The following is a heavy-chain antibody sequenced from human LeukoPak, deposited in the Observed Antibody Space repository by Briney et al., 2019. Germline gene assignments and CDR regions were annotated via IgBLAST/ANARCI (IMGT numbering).Heavy chain of an antibody. CDR2: IYSGGST. J-gene: IGHJ4*02. Sequence: PSETLSLTCAVYGGSFSGYYWSWIRQAPGKGLEWVSVIYSGGSTYYADSVKGRFTISRDNSKNTLYLQINSLRAEDTAVYYCAKETASDFGGAVDYWGQGTLVTVSS. D-gene: IGHD3-10*01. CDR3: AKETASDFGGAVDY. V-gene: IGHV3-53*01. CDR1: GGSFSGYY.